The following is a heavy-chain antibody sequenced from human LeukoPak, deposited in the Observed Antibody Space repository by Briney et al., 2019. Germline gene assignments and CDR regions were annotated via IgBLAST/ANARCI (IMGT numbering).Heavy chain of an antibody. V-gene: IGHV4-59*08. CDR3: ARSWERELGP. D-gene: IGHD1-26*01. J-gene: IGHJ5*02. CDR1: GGSISSYY. CDR2: IYYSGST. Sequence: SETRSLTCTVSGGSISSYYWSWIRQPPGKGLEWIGYIYYSGSTNYNPSLKSRVTISVDTSKNQFSLKLSSVTAADTAVYYCARSWERELGPWGQGTLVTVSS.